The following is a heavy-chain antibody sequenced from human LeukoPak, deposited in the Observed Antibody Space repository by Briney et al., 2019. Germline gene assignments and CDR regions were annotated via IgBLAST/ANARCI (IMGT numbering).Heavy chain of an antibody. Sequence: ASVKVSCKASGYTFTIYDINWVRQATGQGLEWMGWVNPNSGNTGYAQKFQGRVTMTRNTSISTAYMELSSLRSEDTAVYYCARFDMESMVRGVIEKDYWGQGTLVTVSS. CDR3: ARFDMESMVRGVIEKDY. J-gene: IGHJ4*02. CDR1: GYTFTIYD. D-gene: IGHD3-10*01. V-gene: IGHV1-8*01. CDR2: VNPNSGNT.